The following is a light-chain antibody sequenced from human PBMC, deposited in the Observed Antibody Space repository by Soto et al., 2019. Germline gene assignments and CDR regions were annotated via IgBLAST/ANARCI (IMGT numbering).Light chain of an antibody. V-gene: IGKV1-39*01. CDR1: QSISSY. CDR2: AAS. J-gene: IGKJ2*01. CDR3: QQSYSTPRT. Sequence: IRMTQSPSSLSASTGDRVTITCRASQSISSYLNWYQQKPGSAPKLLIYAASSLQSGVPSRFSGSGSGTDFTLTISSLQPEDFATYYCQQSYSTPRTFGQGTKVDIK.